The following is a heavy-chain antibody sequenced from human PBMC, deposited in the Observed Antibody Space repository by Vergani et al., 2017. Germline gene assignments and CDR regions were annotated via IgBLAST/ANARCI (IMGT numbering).Heavy chain of an antibody. CDR1: GFTFSDYY. Sequence: QVQLVESGGGLVKPGGSLRLSCAASGFTFSDYYMSWIRQAPGKGLEWVSYISSSGSTIYYADSVKGRFTISRDNAKNSLYLQMNSLRAEDTAVYYCARGRCPGIAAAPRDYYYYGMDVWGQGTTVTVSS. CDR2: ISSSGSTI. D-gene: IGHD6-13*01. CDR3: ARGRCPGIAAAPRDYYYYGMDV. J-gene: IGHJ6*02. V-gene: IGHV3-11*01.